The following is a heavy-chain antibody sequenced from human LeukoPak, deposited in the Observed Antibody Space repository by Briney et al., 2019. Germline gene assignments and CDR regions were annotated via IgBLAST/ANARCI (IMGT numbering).Heavy chain of an antibody. CDR2: IYYSGNT. CDR1: Y. D-gene: IGHD3-9*01. CDR3: ARQLTGRYFDWLPTDYYYYYMDV. V-gene: IGHV4-39*01. Sequence: YWGWIRQPPGKGLEWIGSIYYSGNTYYNASLKSRVTISVDTSKNQFSLKLSSVTAADTAVYYCARQLTGRYFDWLPTDYYYYYMDVWGKGTTVTISS. J-gene: IGHJ6*03.